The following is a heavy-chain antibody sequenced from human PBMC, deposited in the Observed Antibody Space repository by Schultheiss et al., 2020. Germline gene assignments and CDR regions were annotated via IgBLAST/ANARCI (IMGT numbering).Heavy chain of an antibody. J-gene: IGHJ2*01. V-gene: IGHV3-30-3*01. CDR2: ISYDGSNK. CDR3: ARDAKMGDPYWYFDL. Sequence: GESLKISCAASGFTFSSYAMHWVRQAPGKGLEWVAVISYDGSNKYYADSVKGRFTISRDNSKNTLYLQMNSLRAEDTAVYYCARDAKMGDPYWYFDLWGRGTLV. D-gene: IGHD3-16*01. CDR1: GFTFSSYA.